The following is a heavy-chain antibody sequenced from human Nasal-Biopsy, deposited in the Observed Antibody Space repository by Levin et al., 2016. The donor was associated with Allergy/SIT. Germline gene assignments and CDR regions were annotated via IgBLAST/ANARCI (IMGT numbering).Heavy chain of an antibody. CDR3: ARDIGAGNSPFSHLDA. V-gene: IGHV3-9*01. J-gene: IGHJ6*02. CDR2: ITYNSGRT. Sequence: GGSLRLSCETSGFTFGYFAMHWVRQSPGMGLEWVSGITYNSGRTAYVDSVKGRFTISRNNIRNSLFLQMNSLTTEDTAIYYCARDIGAGNSPFSHLDAWGQGTTVTVSS. CDR1: GFTFGYFA. D-gene: IGHD4-23*01.